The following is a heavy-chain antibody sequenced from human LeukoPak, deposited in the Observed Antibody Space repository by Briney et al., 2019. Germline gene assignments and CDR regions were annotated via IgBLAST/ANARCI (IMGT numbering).Heavy chain of an antibody. CDR1: GGSIGIHL. CDR3: ARHKEYYGSGSYYIWDY. CDR2: LNRGNT. J-gene: IGHJ4*02. D-gene: IGHD3-10*01. Sequence: SETLSLTCSVSGGSIGIHLWSWIRPPPGKRLEWIGYLNRGNTNYNPSLKTRVTISVDMSKNQFSLKLSSVTAADTAVYYCARHKEYYGSGSYYIWDYWGQGTLVTVSS. V-gene: IGHV4-59*08.